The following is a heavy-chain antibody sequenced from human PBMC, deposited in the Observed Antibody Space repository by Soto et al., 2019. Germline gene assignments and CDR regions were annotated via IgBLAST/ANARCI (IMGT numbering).Heavy chain of an antibody. CDR3: ARDGYYDFWSGYRSDDYYYYGMDV. V-gene: IGHV1-18*01. Sequence: ASVPVSFLASGYTFTSDGISWVRQAPGQGLEWMGWISAYNGNTNYAQKLQGRVTMTTDTSTSTAYMELRSLRSDDTAVYYCARDGYYDFWSGYRSDDYYYYGMDVWGQGTTVTVSS. CDR1: GYTFTSDG. D-gene: IGHD3-3*01. CDR2: ISAYNGNT. J-gene: IGHJ6*02.